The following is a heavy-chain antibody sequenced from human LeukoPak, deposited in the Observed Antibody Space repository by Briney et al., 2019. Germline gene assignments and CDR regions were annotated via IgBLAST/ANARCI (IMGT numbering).Heavy chain of an antibody. CDR3: AKEKDDSSGYYYDY. CDR1: GFTFSSYA. Sequence: GSLRLSCAASGFTFSSYAMSWVRQAPGKGLEWVSAISDSGTSTYYADSVKGRFTFSRDNSKNTLYLQMNSLRAEDTAVYYCAKEKDDSSGYYYDYWGQGTLVTVSS. D-gene: IGHD3-22*01. J-gene: IGHJ4*02. V-gene: IGHV3-23*01. CDR2: ISDSGTST.